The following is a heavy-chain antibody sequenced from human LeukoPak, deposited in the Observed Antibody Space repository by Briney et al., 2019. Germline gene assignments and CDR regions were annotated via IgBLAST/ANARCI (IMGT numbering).Heavy chain of an antibody. D-gene: IGHD2-2*01. CDR1: GFTFSSYS. J-gene: IGHJ5*02. CDR2: ISSSSSYI. CDR3: ARGLVAGYCSSTSCLNNWFDP. Sequence: PGGSLRLSCAASGFTFSSYSMNWVRQAPGKGLEWVSSISSSSSYIYYADSVKGRFTISRDNAKNSLYLQMNSLRAEDTAVYYFARGLVAGYCSSTSCLNNWFDPWGQGTLVTVSS. V-gene: IGHV3-21*01.